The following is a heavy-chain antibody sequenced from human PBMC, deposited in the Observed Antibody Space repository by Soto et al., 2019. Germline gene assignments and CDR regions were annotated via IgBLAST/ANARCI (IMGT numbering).Heavy chain of an antibody. CDR1: GYTFTSYG. D-gene: IGHD5-18*01. CDR2: ISAYNGNT. CDR3: ARDFEEDTAMVQYDYYYGMDV. J-gene: IGHJ6*02. Sequence: ASVKVSCKASGYTFTSYGISWVRQAPGQGLEWMGWISAYNGNTSYAQKLQGRVTMTTDTSTSTAYMELRSLRSDDTAVYYCARDFEEDTAMVQYDYYYGMDVWGQGTTVTVSS. V-gene: IGHV1-18*01.